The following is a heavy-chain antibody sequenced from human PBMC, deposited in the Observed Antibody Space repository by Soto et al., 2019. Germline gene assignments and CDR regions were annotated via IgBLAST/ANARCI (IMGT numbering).Heavy chain of an antibody. CDR3: ARKILGSTTRPNYWYFDL. CDR1: GFTFISYG. J-gene: IGHJ2*01. Sequence: DVQVLESGGGLVQPGGSLRLSCAGSGFTFISYGMNWVRQAAGKRLEWVSSISGGGDAAFFPDSVRGRFTISRDNSKNTVTLQMNSLGVDDTAVYYCARKILGSTTRPNYWYFDLWGRGTLVTVSS. D-gene: IGHD7-27*01. CDR2: ISGGGDAA. V-gene: IGHV3-23*01.